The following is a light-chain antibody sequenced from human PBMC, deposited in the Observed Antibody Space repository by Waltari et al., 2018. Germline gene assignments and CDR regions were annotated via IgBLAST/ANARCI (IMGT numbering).Light chain of an antibody. CDR3: QQSYDTVLT. Sequence: DIQMTQSPSSLSASVGDRVTITCRASQTIATYLNWYQQKPGKAPNLLISGASDLQSGVPSRCSGGGSGTDFSLTISSLQPEDFATYYCQQSYDTVLTFGGGTRVEIK. CDR1: QTIATY. CDR2: GAS. V-gene: IGKV1-39*01. J-gene: IGKJ4*01.